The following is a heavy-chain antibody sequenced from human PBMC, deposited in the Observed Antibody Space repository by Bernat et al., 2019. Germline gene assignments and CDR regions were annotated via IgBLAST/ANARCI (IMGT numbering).Heavy chain of an antibody. V-gene: IGHV3-48*02. Sequence: EVQLVESGGGLVQPGGSLRLSCAASGFTFSSYSMNWVRQAPGKGLEWVSYISSSSTIYYADSVKGRFTISRDNAKNSLYLQMNSLRDEDTAVYYCARDWYSRTRPPYYFDYWGQGTLVTVSS. CDR1: GFTFSSYS. CDR3: ARDWYSRTRPPYYFDY. J-gene: IGHJ4*02. D-gene: IGHD6-13*01. CDR2: ISSSSTI.